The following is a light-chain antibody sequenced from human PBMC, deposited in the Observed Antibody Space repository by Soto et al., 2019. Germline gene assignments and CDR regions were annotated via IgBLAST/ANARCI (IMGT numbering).Light chain of an antibody. CDR3: GAWENSLTVYV. J-gene: IGLJ1*01. CDR1: SSNIAANS. Sequence: QSVLTQPPSVSAAPGQEVTISCSGSSSNIAANSVSWYQHLPGTAPKLLIYDSDRRPSGIPARFSGSKSGTSATLGITGLQTGDEADYYCGAWENSLTVYVFGRGIKLTVL. CDR2: DSD. V-gene: IGLV1-51*01.